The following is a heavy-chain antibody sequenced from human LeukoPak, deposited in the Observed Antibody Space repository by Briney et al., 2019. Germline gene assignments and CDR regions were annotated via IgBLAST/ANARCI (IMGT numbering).Heavy chain of an antibody. CDR2: IYSGGST. CDR3: AREVSPPGCYFDY. D-gene: IGHD3-22*01. CDR1: GFTVSSNY. J-gene: IGHJ4*02. V-gene: IGHV3-66*02. Sequence: GGSLRLSCAASGFTVSSNYMSWVRQAPGKGLEWVSVIYSGGSTYYADSVKGRFTISRDNSKNTLYLQMNSLRAEDTAVYYCAREVSPPGCYFDYWGQGTLVTVSS.